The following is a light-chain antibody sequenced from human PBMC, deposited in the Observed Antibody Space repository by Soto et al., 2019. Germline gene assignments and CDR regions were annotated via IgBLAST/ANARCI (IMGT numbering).Light chain of an antibody. CDR2: GAS. CDR3: QQYNNWTRT. Sequence: EIVITQSPATLSVSPGERATLSCRASQSVSSNLAWYQQKPGQAPRLLIYGASTRDTGIPARFSGSGSGTEFTLTISSLQSEDFAVYYCQQYNNWTRTFGQGTQVDIK. J-gene: IGKJ1*01. V-gene: IGKV3-15*01. CDR1: QSVSSN.